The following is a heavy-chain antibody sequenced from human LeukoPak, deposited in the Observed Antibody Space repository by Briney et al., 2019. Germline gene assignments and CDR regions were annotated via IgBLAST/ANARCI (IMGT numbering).Heavy chain of an antibody. D-gene: IGHD5-24*01. CDR2: IYYSGST. CDR1: GGSISSSSYY. CDR3: AKRWLQFYYFDY. Sequence: SETLSLTCTVSGGSISSSSYYWGWIRQPPGKGLEWIGSIYYSGSTYYNPSLKSRVTISVDTSKNQFSLKLSSVTAADTAVYYCAKRWLQFYYFDYWGQGTLVTVSS. J-gene: IGHJ4*02. V-gene: IGHV4-39*07.